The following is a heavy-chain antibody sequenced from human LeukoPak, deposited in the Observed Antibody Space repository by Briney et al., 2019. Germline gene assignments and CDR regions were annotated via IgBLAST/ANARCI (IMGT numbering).Heavy chain of an antibody. J-gene: IGHJ3*01. CDR3: ASIKGGGGSFDV. D-gene: IGHD3-16*01. Sequence: SETLSLTCTVSGGSISSYYWSWIRQPPGKGLEWIGYIYYSGSTNYNPSLKSRVTISVDTSKNQFSLKLSSVTAADTAVYYCASIKGGGGSFDVWGQGTMVTVSS. CDR2: IYYSGST. V-gene: IGHV4-59*08. CDR1: GGSISSYY.